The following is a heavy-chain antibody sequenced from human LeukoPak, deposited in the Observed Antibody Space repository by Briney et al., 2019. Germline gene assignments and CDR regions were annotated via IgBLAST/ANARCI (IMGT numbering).Heavy chain of an antibody. V-gene: IGHV6-1*01. Sequence: SQTLSLTCAISGDAVTSSSAAWDWIRQSPSRGLEWLGRTFYRSMWYNDYAEAVRGRITINPDIIKNHFSLHLTSVTPEDTAVYYCAREMPRGDDYGDYDPLDYWGQGTLVTVSS. CDR1: GDAVTSSSAA. D-gene: IGHD4-17*01. J-gene: IGHJ4*02. CDR3: AREMPRGDDYGDYDPLDY. CDR2: TFYRSMWYN.